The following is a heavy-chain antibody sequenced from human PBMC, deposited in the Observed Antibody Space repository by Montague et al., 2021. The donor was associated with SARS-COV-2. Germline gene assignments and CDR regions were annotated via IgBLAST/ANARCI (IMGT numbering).Heavy chain of an antibody. D-gene: IGHD6-13*01. V-gene: IGHV4-4*07. Sequence: SETLSLTYTVSGDSISYFYWSWIRQPAGKGLEWIGRVSASGSTNSNPSLNSRVPMSVDTSKKQFSLRLSPVTAADTAVYYCARDVVAAPGTFDYWGQGTLVTVSS. CDR3: ARDVVAAPGTFDY. CDR2: VSASGST. J-gene: IGHJ4*02. CDR1: GDSISYFY.